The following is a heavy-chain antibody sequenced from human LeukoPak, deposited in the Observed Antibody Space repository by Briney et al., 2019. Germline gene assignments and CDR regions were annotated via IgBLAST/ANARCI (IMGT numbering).Heavy chain of an antibody. CDR1: GGSFSGYY. CDR2: INHSGST. V-gene: IGHV4-34*01. D-gene: IGHD3-3*01. CDR3: ARLDTIFGVVIIRYWYFDL. Sequence: SETLSLTCAVYGGSFSGYYWSWIRQPPGKGLEWIGEINHSGSTNYNPSLKSRVTISVDTSKNQFSLKLSSVTAADTAVYYCARLDTIFGVVIIRYWYFDLWGRGTLVTVSS. J-gene: IGHJ2*01.